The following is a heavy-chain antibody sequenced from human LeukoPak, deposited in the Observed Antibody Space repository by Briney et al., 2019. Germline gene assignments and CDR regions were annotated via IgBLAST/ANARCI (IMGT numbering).Heavy chain of an antibody. J-gene: IGHJ6*03. CDR3: ASVLRHYYYYMDV. D-gene: IGHD4/OR15-4a*01. V-gene: IGHV4-59*11. Sequence: SETLSLTCTVSGSSISSHYWSWIRQPPGKGLEGIGYIYYSGSTNYNPSLKSRVTISVDTSKNQFSLKLSSVTAADTAAYHCASVLRHYYYYMDVWGKGTTVTVSS. CDR1: GSSISSHY. CDR2: IYYSGST.